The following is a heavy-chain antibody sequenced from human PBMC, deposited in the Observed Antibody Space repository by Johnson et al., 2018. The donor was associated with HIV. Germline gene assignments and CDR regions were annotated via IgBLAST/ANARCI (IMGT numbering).Heavy chain of an antibody. CDR3: ARESPKEWRGVDAFYI. Sequence: VQLVESGGGLVQPGGSLRLSCAASGFTVSSNYMSWVRQAPGKGLEWVSVIYSGGSTYYADSVKGRFTISRDNSKNTLYLQMNSVRAEDTAVYYCARESPKEWRGVDAFYIWGQGTMVTVSS. CDR1: GFTVSSNY. CDR2: IYSGGST. V-gene: IGHV3-66*01. J-gene: IGHJ3*02. D-gene: IGHD3-3*01.